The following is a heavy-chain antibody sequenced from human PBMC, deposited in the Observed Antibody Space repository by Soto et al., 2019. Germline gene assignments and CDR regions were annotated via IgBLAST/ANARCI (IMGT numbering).Heavy chain of an antibody. CDR1: GFTFSSYS. J-gene: IGHJ1*01. CDR2: ISSSSSTI. D-gene: IGHD3-22*01. Sequence: GGSLRLSCAASGFTFSSYSMNWVRQAPGKGLEWVSYISSSSSTIYYEESVKGRFTISRDNAKNSLYLQMNSLRDEDTAVYYCARDDYYDSSGYYLPSYFQHWGQGTLVTVSS. V-gene: IGHV3-48*02. CDR3: ARDDYYDSSGYYLPSYFQH.